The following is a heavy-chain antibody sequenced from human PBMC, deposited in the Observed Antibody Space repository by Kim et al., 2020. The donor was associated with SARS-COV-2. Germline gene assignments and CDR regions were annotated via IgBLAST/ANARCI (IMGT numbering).Heavy chain of an antibody. CDR2: IKSKTDGGTT. CDR1: GFTFSNAW. D-gene: IGHD2-2*01. Sequence: GGSLRLSCAASGFTFSNAWMSWVRQAPGKGLEWVGRIKSKTDGGTTDYAAPVKGRFTISRDDSKNTLYLQMNSLKTEDTAVYYCTTDLSVVVPGGCFDYWGQGTLVTVSS. V-gene: IGHV3-15*01. CDR3: TTDLSVVVPGGCFDY. J-gene: IGHJ4*02.